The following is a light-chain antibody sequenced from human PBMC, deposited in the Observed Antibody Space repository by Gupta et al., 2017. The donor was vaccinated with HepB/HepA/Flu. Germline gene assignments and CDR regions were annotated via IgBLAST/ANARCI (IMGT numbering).Light chain of an antibody. J-gene: IGLJ2*01. CDR3: TSSASNGGLV. CDR1: SSDVGGYNY. V-gene: IGLV2-14*03. Sequence: QSALTQPASVSGSPGRSITISCTGTSSDVGGYNYVSWYHNHPGKPPKLMIYDVTKRPAGVSNRFSASKAGNTASLTISGREAEDEADYYCTSSASNGGLVFGGGTKLTVL. CDR2: DVT.